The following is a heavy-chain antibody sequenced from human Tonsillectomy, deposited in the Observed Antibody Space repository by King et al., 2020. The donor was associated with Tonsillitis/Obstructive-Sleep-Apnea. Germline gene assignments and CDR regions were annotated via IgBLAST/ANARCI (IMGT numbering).Heavy chain of an antibody. CDR2: IIPIFGTA. Sequence: QRGQAGAEVKKPGSSVKVSCKASGGTFSSYAISWVRQAPGQGLEWMGGIIPIFGTANYAQKFQGRVTITADESTSTAYMELSSLRSEDTAVYYCARNDFWSGYGKYYYYYMDVWGKGTTVTVSS. D-gene: IGHD3-3*01. V-gene: IGHV1-69*01. CDR3: ARNDFWSGYGKYYYYYMDV. CDR1: GGTFSSYA. J-gene: IGHJ6*03.